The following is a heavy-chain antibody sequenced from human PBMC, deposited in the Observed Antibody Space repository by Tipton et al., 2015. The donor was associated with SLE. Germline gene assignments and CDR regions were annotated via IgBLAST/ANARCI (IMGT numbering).Heavy chain of an antibody. V-gene: IGHV4-34*01. J-gene: IGHJ4*02. CDR1: GGSFSDYS. CDR3: ARDCTTGVCYRTSFDY. Sequence: TLSLTCAVYGGSFSDYSWSWLRQPPGKGLEWIGEINHSESTNYNPSLKSRLTISKDTSKNQFPLRLASVPAADTAVYYCARDCTTGVCYRTSFDYWGQGTLVTVSP. D-gene: IGHD2-8*01. CDR2: INHSEST.